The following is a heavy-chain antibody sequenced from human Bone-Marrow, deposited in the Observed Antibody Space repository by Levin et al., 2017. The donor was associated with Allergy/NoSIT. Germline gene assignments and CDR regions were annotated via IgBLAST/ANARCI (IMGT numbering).Heavy chain of an antibody. CDR3: AKDEVGAKDYGALGGFDY. D-gene: IGHD4-17*01. Sequence: GESLKISCAASGFTFSSYAMSWVRQAPGKGLEWVSAISGSGGSTYYADSVKGRFTISRDNSKNTLYLQMNSLRAEDTAVYYCAKDEVGAKDYGALGGFDYWGQGTLVTVSS. V-gene: IGHV3-23*01. CDR2: ISGSGGST. J-gene: IGHJ4*02. CDR1: GFTFSSYA.